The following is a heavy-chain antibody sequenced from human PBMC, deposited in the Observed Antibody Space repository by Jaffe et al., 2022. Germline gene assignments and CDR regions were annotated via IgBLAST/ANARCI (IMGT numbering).Heavy chain of an antibody. J-gene: IGHJ3*02. V-gene: IGHV3-30*18. CDR1: GFTFSSYG. D-gene: IGHD3-9*01. Sequence: QVQLVESGGGVVQPGRSLRLSCAASGFTFSSYGMHWVRQAPGKGLEWVAVISYDGSNKYYADSVKGRFTISRDNSKNTLYLQMNSLRAEDTAVYYCAKGVRYFDWLSPAHDAFDIWGQGTMVTVSS. CDR2: ISYDGSNK. CDR3: AKGVRYFDWLSPAHDAFDI.